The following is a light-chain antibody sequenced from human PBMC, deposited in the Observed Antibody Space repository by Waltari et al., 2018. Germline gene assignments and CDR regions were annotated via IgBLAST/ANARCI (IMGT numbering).Light chain of an antibody. V-gene: IGLV2-14*03. CDR1: SSDVGAYNY. CDR2: DVR. J-gene: IGLJ3*02. CDR3: SSSTSSTTRV. Sequence: QSALTQPASVSASPGQSITISCTGTSSDVGAYNYVSWYQQHPGKTPKLIIYDVRIRPSAVTNRVSGSKSSNTSSLTISGLQADDEADYYSSSSTSSTTRVFGGGTRLTVL.